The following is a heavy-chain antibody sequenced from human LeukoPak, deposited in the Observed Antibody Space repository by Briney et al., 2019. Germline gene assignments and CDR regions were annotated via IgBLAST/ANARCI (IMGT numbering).Heavy chain of an antibody. V-gene: IGHV3-11*04. CDR3: ARDPAGSYGSLDY. D-gene: IGHD5-18*01. CDR2: ISSSGSTI. J-gene: IGHJ4*02. Sequence: GGSLRLSCAASGFTFDDYGMSWVRQAPGKGLEWVSYISSSGSTIYYADSVKGRFTISRDNAKNSLYLQMNSLRAEDTAVYYCARDPAGSYGSLDYWGQGTLVTVSS. CDR1: GFTFDDYG.